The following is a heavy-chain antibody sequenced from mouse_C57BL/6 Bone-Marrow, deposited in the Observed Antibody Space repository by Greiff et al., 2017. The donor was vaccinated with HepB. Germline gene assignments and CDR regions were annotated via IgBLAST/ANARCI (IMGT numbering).Heavy chain of an antibody. J-gene: IGHJ2*01. CDR3: TRDPGNYYFDY. CDR2: ISSGGDYI. CDR1: GFTFSSYA. Sequence: EVMLVESGEGLVKPGGSLKLSCAASGFTFSSYAMSWVRQTPEKRLEWVAYISSGGDYIYYADTVKGRFTISRDNARNKRDLQMSSLKSEDKDMYYCTRDPGNYYFDYWGQGTTLTVSS. V-gene: IGHV5-9-1*02. D-gene: IGHD2-1*01.